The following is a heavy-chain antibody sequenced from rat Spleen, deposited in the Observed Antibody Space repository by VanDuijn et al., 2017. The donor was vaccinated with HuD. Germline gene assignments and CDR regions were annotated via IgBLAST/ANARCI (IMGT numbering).Heavy chain of an antibody. CDR1: GFTFNNYW. CDR2: ITNSGGIT. CDR3: ARHWNDDYFDY. Sequence: EVQLVESGGGLVQPGRSLKLSCVASGFTFNNYWMTWIRQAPGKGLEWIASITNSGGITYYPDSVKGRFTISRDNAKSTLYLQMNSLRSEDTSTYYCARHWNDDYFDYWGQGVMVTVSS. V-gene: IGHV5-31*01. J-gene: IGHJ2*01.